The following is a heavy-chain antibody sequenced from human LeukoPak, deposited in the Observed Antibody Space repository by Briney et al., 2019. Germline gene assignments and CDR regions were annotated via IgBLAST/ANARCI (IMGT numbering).Heavy chain of an antibody. V-gene: IGHV1-24*01. CDR1: GYTLTELS. CDR2: FDPEDGET. Sequence: ASVTVSFTVSGYTLTELSMHWVRQAPGKGLEWMGGFDPEDGETIYAQKFQGRVTMTEDTSTDTAYMELSSLRSEDTAVYYCANILTGYYKDNWFDPWGQGTLVTVSS. CDR3: ANILTGYYKDNWFDP. J-gene: IGHJ5*02. D-gene: IGHD3-9*01.